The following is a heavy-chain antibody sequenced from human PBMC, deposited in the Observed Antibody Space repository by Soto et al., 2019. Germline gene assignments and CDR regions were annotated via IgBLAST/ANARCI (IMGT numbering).Heavy chain of an antibody. J-gene: IGHJ4*02. CDR1: GYTFTSCY. CDR3: AEQGDSSGYMFAY. Sequence: ASVKLSCXASGYTFTSCYMHWVRQAPGQGLEWMGIINPSGGSTSYAQKFQGRVTMTRDTSTSTVYMELSSLRSEDTAVYYCAEQGDSSGYMFAYWGQGTLVTVSS. V-gene: IGHV1-46*01. D-gene: IGHD3-22*01. CDR2: INPSGGST.